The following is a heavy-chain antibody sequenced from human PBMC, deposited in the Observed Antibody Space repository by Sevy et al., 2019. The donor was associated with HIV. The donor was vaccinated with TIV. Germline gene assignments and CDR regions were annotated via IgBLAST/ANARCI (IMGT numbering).Heavy chain of an antibody. J-gene: IGHJ6*03. Sequence: SETLSLTCTVSGGSISSGSYYWSWIRQPAGKGLEWIGRIYTSGSTNYNPSLKSRVTISVDTSKNQFSLKLSSVTAADTAVYYCARLDRMVRGVPDYMDVWGKWTTVTVSS. CDR3: ARLDRMVRGVPDYMDV. D-gene: IGHD3-10*01. CDR2: IYTSGST. CDR1: GGSISSGSYY. V-gene: IGHV4-61*02.